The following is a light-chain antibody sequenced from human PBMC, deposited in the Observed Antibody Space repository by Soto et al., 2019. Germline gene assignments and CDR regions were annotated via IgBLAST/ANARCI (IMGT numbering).Light chain of an antibody. V-gene: IGLV2-14*03. CDR2: DDS. J-gene: IGLJ2*01. CDR3: ASYASSNTVL. Sequence: QSVLTQPASVSGSPGQSITISCTGTSSDIGGYNYVSWYQQHPGKAPKLMIYDDSDRPSGVSNRFSGSKSGNTASLTISGLQAEDEADYYCASYASSNTVLFGGGTKVTVL. CDR1: SSDIGGYNY.